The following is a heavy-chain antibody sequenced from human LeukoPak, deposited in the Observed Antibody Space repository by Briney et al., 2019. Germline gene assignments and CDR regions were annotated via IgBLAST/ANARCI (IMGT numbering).Heavy chain of an antibody. CDR3: ARGVSYAMDV. CDR2: INGGNGNA. J-gene: IGHJ6*02. CDR1: GYTFTSYA. Sequence: ASVKVPFKASGYTFTSYAIHWVRQAPGQRLEWMGWINGGNGNAKYSQEFQGRVTITRDTSANTAYMELSSLRSEDMALYYCARGVSYAMDVWGQGTTVTVAS. V-gene: IGHV1-3*03.